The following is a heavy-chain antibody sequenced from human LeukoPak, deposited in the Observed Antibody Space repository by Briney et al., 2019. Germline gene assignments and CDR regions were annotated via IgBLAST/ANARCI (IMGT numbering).Heavy chain of an antibody. V-gene: IGHV1-46*01. J-gene: IGHJ6*02. CDR1: GYTFTSYY. CDR2: INPSGGST. Sequence: ASVKVSCKASGYTFTSYYVHWVRQAPGQGLEWMGIINPSGGSTSYAQKFQGRVTMTRDTSTSTVYMELSSLRSEDTAVYYCARETLGMATTSSHYYYYYGTDVWGQGTTVTVSS. D-gene: IGHD5-24*01. CDR3: ARETLGMATTSSHYYYYYGTDV.